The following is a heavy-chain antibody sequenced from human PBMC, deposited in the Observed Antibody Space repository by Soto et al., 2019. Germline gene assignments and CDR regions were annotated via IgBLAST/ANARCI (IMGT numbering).Heavy chain of an antibody. Sequence: PGGSLRLSCAASGFTFSSYSMNWVRQAPGKGLEWVSSISSSSSYIYYADSVKGRFTVSRDNAKNSLFLQMNSLRAEDTALYYCAKDMKWGGRTTLHYFDSWGQGIQVTVA. D-gene: IGHD3-16*01. CDR1: GFTFSSYS. V-gene: IGHV3-21*04. CDR2: ISSSSSYI. J-gene: IGHJ4*02. CDR3: AKDMKWGGRTTLHYFDS.